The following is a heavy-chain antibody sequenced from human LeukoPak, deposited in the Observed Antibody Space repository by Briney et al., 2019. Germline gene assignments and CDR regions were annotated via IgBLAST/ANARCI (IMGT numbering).Heavy chain of an antibody. V-gene: IGHV3-21*01. D-gene: IGHD2-21*02. CDR2: VSSSSSYI. CDR1: GFTFSSYS. Sequence: GGSLRLSCAASGFTFSSYSMNWVRQAPGKGLEWVSSVSSSSSYIYYADSVKGRFTISRDNAKNSLYLQMNSLRAEDAAVYYCARGRLAYCGGDCSEGWFDPWGQGTLVTVSS. CDR3: ARGRLAYCGGDCSEGWFDP. J-gene: IGHJ5*02.